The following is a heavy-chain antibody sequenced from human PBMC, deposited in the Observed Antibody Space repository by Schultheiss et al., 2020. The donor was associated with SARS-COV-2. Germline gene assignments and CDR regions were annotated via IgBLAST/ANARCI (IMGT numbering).Heavy chain of an antibody. CDR1: GGSISSYY. V-gene: IGHV4-59*12. D-gene: IGHD3-3*01. CDR3: ARLRFLGGHTYAKTLQSYYYYMDV. J-gene: IGHJ6*03. Sequence: SETLSLTCTVSGGSISSYYWSWIRQPPGKGLEWIGYIYYSGSTNYNPSLKSRVTISVDTSKNQFSLKLSSVTAADTAVYYCARLRFLGGHTYAKTLQSYYYYMDVWGKGTTVTVSS. CDR2: IYYSGST.